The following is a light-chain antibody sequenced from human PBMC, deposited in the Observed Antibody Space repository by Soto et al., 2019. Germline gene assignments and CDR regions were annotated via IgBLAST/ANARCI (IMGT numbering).Light chain of an antibody. Sequence: QSVLSQPRSVCGSPGQSFTISCTGTSSDVGGYNYVSWYQQHPGKAPKLMIYDVSKRPSGVPDRFSGSKSGNTASLTISGLQAEDEADYYCCSYAGGYTYVFGTGTKVTVL. CDR3: CSYAGGYTYV. CDR1: SSDVGGYNY. V-gene: IGLV2-11*01. CDR2: DVS. J-gene: IGLJ1*01.